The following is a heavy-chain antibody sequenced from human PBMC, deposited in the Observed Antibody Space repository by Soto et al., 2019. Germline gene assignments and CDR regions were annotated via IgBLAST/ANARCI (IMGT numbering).Heavy chain of an antibody. V-gene: IGHV1-69*13. CDR1: GGTFSSYA. CDR2: IIPIFGTA. CDR3: ASAVAPIEYCFDY. D-gene: IGHD6-19*01. J-gene: IGHJ4*02. Sequence: EASVKVSCKASGGTFSSYAISWVRQAPGQGLEWMGGIIPIFGTANYAQKFQGRVTITADESTSTAYMELSSLRSEDTAVYYCASAVAPIEYCFDYWGQGTLVTVSS.